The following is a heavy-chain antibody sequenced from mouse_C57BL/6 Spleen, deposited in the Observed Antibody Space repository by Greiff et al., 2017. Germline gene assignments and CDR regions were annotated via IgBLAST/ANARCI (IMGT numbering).Heavy chain of an antibody. CDR1: GFTFSDYG. V-gene: IGHV5-17*01. Sequence: DVMLVESGGGLVKPGGSLKLSCAASGFTFSDYGMHWVRQAPEKGLEWVAYISSGSSTIYYADTVKGRFTISRDNAKNTLFLQMTSLRSEDTAMDYCARPYDGSSYAMDYWGQGTSVTVSS. D-gene: IGHD1-1*01. CDR2: ISSGSSTI. CDR3: ARPYDGSSYAMDY. J-gene: IGHJ4*01.